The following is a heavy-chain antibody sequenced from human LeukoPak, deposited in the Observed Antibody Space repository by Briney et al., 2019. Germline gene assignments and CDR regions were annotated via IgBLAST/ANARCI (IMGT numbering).Heavy chain of an antibody. CDR2: IYPADSGT. CDR1: GYSFTTSW. D-gene: IGHD6-13*01. CDR3: ARQRIAGYYFDY. V-gene: IGHV5-51*01. J-gene: IGHJ4*02. Sequence: GESLKISCRTSGYSFTTSWIGWLRQRPGKGLEWMAIIYPADSGTKYSPSLQDQVTISVDKSISTAYLQWISLKASDSAMYYCARQRIAGYYFDYWGQGTLVTVSS.